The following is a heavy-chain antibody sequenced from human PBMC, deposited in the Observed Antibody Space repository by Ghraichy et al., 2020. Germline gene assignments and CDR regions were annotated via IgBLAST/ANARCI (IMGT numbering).Heavy chain of an antibody. CDR3: ARGHHTAYGMDV. CDR1: GGTFSRYA. D-gene: IGHD5-18*01. J-gene: IGHJ6*02. V-gene: IGHV1-69*04. Sequence: SVKVSCKASGGTFSRYAISWVRQAPGQGLEWMGRIIPILGIANYAQKFQGRVTITADKSTSTAYMELSSLRSEDTAVYYCARGHHTAYGMDVWGQGTTVTVSS. CDR2: IIPILGIA.